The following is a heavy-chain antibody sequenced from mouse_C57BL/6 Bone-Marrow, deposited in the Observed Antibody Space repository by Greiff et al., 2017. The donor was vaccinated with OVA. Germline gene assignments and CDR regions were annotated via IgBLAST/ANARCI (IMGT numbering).Heavy chain of an antibody. CDR3: ARSTLYYYGEGY. Sequence: EVQLQQSGPELVKPGASVKIPCKASGYTFTDYNMAWVKQSHGKSLEWIGDINPNNGGTIYNQKFKGKATLTVDKSSSTAYMELRSLTSEDSAVYFCARSTLYYYGEGYWGQGTTLTVSS. CDR2: INPNNGGT. CDR1: GYTFTDYN. J-gene: IGHJ2*01. D-gene: IGHD1-1*01. V-gene: IGHV1-18*01.